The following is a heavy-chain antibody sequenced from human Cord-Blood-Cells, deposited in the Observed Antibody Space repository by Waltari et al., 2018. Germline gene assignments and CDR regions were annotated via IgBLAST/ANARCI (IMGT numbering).Heavy chain of an antibody. D-gene: IGHD5-12*01. V-gene: IGHV3-20*01. CDR3: ARAQTDGYNDAFDI. Sequence: EVQLVESGGGVVRPGGSLRLSCAASGFTFDDYGMSWVRQAPGKGVEWVSGINWNGGSTGYADSVKGRFTSSRDNAKNSLYLQMNSLRAEDTALYHCARAQTDGYNDAFDIWGQGTMVTVSS. CDR1: GFTFDDYG. J-gene: IGHJ3*02. CDR2: INWNGGST.